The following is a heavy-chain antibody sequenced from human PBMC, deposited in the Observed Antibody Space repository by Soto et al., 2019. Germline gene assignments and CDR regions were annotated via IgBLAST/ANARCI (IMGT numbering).Heavy chain of an antibody. J-gene: IGHJ4*02. V-gene: IGHV3-23*05. CDR1: GFPFSTSG. D-gene: IGHD2-2*01. Sequence: EVQLLESGGGLVQPGGSLILSCAASGFPFSTSGILWLRQPPGEGLEWVSAIGPTANTNYRDSVKGRFTISRDNSRNTLFLPMSALRPEDTALYYCAIARHCSSAACPAAEWGQGTLITVSS. CDR3: AIARHCSSAACPAAE. CDR2: IGPTANT.